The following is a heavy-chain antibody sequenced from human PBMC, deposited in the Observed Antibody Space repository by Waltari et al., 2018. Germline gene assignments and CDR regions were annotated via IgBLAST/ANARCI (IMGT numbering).Heavy chain of an antibody. V-gene: IGHV1-69*05. CDR1: GGTFSSYA. D-gene: IGHD6-13*01. Sequence: QVQLVQSGAEVKKPGSSVKVSCKASGGTFSSYAISWVRQAPGHGCGGMGGIIPIFGTANYAPRFQGRVTITTDESTSTAYMELSSLRSEDTAVYYCARGSGAAGSNRFDYWGQGTLVTVSS. J-gene: IGHJ4*02. CDR2: IIPIFGTA. CDR3: ARGSGAAGSNRFDY.